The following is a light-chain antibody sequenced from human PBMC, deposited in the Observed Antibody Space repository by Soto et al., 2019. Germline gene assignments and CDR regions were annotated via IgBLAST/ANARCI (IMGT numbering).Light chain of an antibody. V-gene: IGLV2-11*01. CDR2: DVT. CDR1: SSDIGDSNY. CDR3: CSYAGSYTLV. Sequence: QSALTQPRSVSGSPGQSVTISCTGTSSDIGDSNYVSWYQQHPGEAPKLLIYDVTRRPSGVPDRFSGSKSGNTASLTISGLQAEDEADYFCCSYAGSYTLVFGGGTKLTVL. J-gene: IGLJ2*01.